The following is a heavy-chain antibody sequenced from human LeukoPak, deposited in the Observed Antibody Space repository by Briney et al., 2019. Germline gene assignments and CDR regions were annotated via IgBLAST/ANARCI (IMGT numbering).Heavy chain of an antibody. D-gene: IGHD3-10*01. J-gene: IGHJ4*02. CDR1: GVSISSSSYY. CDR3: ARSPPMVRGVTTIDY. Sequence: SETLSLTCTASGVSISSSSYYWGWIRQPPGKGLEWIGSIYYSGSTYYNPSLKSRVTISVDTSKNQFSLKLSSVTAADTAVYYCARSPPMVRGVTTIDYWGQGTLVTVSS. V-gene: IGHV4-39*01. CDR2: IYYSGST.